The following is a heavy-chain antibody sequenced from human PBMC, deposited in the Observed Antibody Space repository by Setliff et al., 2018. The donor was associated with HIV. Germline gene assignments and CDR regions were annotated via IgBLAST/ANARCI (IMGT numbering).Heavy chain of an antibody. Sequence: ASVKVSCKASGYTFTSYGISWVRQAPGQGLEWMGWITAYNGIPSYAQKFQGRVTITADKSTNTAYMELKSLRSEDTALYYCATGPPYCSGGSCYPSLHHWGQGTLVTVSS. J-gene: IGHJ1*01. V-gene: IGHV1-18*01. CDR1: GYTFTSYG. CDR2: ITAYNGIP. D-gene: IGHD2-15*01. CDR3: ATGPPYCSGGSCYPSLHH.